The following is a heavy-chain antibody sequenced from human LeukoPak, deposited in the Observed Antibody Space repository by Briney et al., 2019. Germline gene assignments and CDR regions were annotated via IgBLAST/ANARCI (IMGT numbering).Heavy chain of an antibody. CDR2: IYTSGST. D-gene: IGHD6-19*01. CDR1: GASISTYY. CDR3: ARADSSGWYGPDY. Sequence: SETLSLTCTVSGASISTYYWSWIRQPAGKGLEWIGRIYTSGSTSYNPSLKSRVTMSADTSKNQFSLKLSSVTAADTAVYYCARADSSGWYGPDYWGQGTLVTVSS. J-gene: IGHJ4*02. V-gene: IGHV4-4*07.